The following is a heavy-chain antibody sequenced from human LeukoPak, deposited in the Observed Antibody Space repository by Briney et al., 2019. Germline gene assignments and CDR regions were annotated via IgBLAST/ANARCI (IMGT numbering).Heavy chain of an antibody. Sequence: GRSLRLSCAASGFTFSSYGMHWVRQAPGKGLEWVAVISYDGSNKYYADSVKGRFTISRDNSKNTLYLQMNSLRAEDTAVYYCAKEGHSSSWYHFDYWGQGTLVTVSS. V-gene: IGHV3-30*18. D-gene: IGHD6-13*01. CDR2: ISYDGSNK. CDR1: GFTFSSYG. CDR3: AKEGHSSSWYHFDY. J-gene: IGHJ4*02.